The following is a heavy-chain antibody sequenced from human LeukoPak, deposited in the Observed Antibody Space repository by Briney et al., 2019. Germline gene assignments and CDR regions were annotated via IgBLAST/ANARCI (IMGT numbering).Heavy chain of an antibody. CDR2: IIPIFGTT. CDR3: ARGAQWLAPDDAFDI. CDR1: GGTFSSYA. V-gene: IGHV1-69*06. J-gene: IGHJ3*02. D-gene: IGHD6-19*01. Sequence: SVKVSFKASGGTFSSYAITWVRQAPGQGLEWMGGIIPIFGTTNYAQKFQGRVTITADKSTSTAYMELSSLRSEDTAVYYCARGAQWLAPDDAFDIWGQGTMVTVSS.